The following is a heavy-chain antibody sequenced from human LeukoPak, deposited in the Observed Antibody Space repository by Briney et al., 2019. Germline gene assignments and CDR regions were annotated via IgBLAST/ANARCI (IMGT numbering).Heavy chain of an antibody. CDR2: ISGSGDST. J-gene: IGHJ4*02. V-gene: IGHV3-23*01. Sequence: PGGSLRLSCAASGFTFSSYGMSWVRQAPGKGLEWVSAISGSGDSTYYADSVKGRFTISRDNSKNTLYLQMNSLRADDTAVYYCAKDRYDILTGSFDYWGQGTLVTVSS. CDR1: GFTFSSYG. CDR3: AKDRYDILTGSFDY. D-gene: IGHD3-9*01.